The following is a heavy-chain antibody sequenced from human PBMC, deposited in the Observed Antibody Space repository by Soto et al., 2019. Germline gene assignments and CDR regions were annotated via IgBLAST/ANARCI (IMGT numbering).Heavy chain of an antibody. J-gene: IGHJ6*02. CDR3: ARDRKGGFVMDV. D-gene: IGHD3-16*01. CDR2: TYYRSKWYN. CDR1: GDSVSSNSAA. Sequence: PSQTLSLTCAISGDSVSSNSAAWNWIRQSPSRGLEWLGRTYYRSKWYNDHAVSVKGRISINPDTSKNLFSLQLNSVTPEDTAVYYCARDRKGGFVMDVCAQGTTVTVYS. V-gene: IGHV6-1*01.